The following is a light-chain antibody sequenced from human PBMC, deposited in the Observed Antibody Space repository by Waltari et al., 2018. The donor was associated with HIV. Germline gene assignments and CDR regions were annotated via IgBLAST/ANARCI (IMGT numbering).Light chain of an antibody. V-gene: IGLV6-57*01. CDR1: TGRFARHS. CDR3: QSYDSNNHVL. J-gene: IGLJ2*01. Sequence: NFMLTQPHSVAESSGKTVTIPCTRSTGRFARHSFQGSQQRPGSSPTTVIYQDNQRPSGVPDRFSGSIDSSSNSASLTISGLKTEDEADYYCQSYDSNNHVLFGGGTKLTVL. CDR2: QDN.